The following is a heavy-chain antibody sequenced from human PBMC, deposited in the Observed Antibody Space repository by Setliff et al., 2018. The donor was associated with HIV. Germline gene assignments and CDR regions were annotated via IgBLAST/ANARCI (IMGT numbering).Heavy chain of an antibody. V-gene: IGHV1-2*06. CDR1: GYKFTGHY. Sequence: ASVKVSCKVPGYKFTGHYVHWVRQAPGQGLQWMGRINPDNSLTTYAEYFEGRVTLTRDTSTNTAYMELRRLRSDDTAIYFCARNKIGWDTYSVVNYFDPWGQGTLVTVS. J-gene: IGHJ5*02. CDR2: INPDNSLT. D-gene: IGHD2-21*01. CDR3: ARNKIGWDTYSVVNYFDP.